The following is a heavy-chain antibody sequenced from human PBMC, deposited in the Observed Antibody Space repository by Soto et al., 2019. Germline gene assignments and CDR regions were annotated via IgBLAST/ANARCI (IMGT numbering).Heavy chain of an antibody. J-gene: IGHJ4*02. CDR2: IYYSGST. D-gene: IGHD3-10*01. V-gene: IGHV4-59*01. Sequence: NPSETLSLTCTVSGGSISSYYWSWIRQPPGKGLEWIGYIYYSGSTNYNPSLKSRVTISVDTSKNQFSLKLSSVTAADTAVYYCASSPHRGFMKIWGQGTLVTVSS. CDR3: ASSPHRGFMKI. CDR1: GGSISSYY.